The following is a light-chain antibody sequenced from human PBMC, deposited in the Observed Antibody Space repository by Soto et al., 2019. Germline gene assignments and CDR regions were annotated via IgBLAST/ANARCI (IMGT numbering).Light chain of an antibody. J-gene: IGKJ5*01. CDR1: QGISSW. CDR2: AAS. CDR3: QQATFFPLT. Sequence: DIKMNHSPSSVSASVGDRITMTCRASQGISSWLAWYQQKPGKAPKLLIYAASSLQSGVPSRFSGSGSGTHFTLTISSLQPEDFTPYYCQQATFFPLTFAQGGLLEIK. V-gene: IGKV1D-12*01.